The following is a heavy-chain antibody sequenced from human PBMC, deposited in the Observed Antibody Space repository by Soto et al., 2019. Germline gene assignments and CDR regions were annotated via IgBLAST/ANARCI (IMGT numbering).Heavy chain of an antibody. CDR3: ARGETYSSGWYPPYYYYYMDV. D-gene: IGHD6-19*01. CDR2: MNPNGGNT. Sequence: GASVKVSCKASGYTFTSYDINWVRQATGQGLEWMGWMNPNGGNTGYAQKFQGRVTMTRNTSISTAYMELSSLRSEDTAVYYCARGETYSSGWYPPYYYYYMDVWGKGTTVTVSS. J-gene: IGHJ6*03. CDR1: GYTFTSYD. V-gene: IGHV1-8*01.